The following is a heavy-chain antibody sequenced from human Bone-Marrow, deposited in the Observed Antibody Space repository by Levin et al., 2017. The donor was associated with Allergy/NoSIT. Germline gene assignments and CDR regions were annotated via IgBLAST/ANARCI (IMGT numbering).Heavy chain of an antibody. CDR1: GGSISSGFYS. J-gene: IGHJ4*02. D-gene: IGHD3-16*01. CDR3: ARGGAGDSVDH. V-gene: IGHV4-30-2*01. Sequence: SQTLSLTCAVSGGSISSGFYSWSWIRQPPGKGLEWVGYIYHSGSTYYNPSLKSRVTISMDRSKNQLSLKLTSVTAADTAVYYCARGGAGDSVDHWGQGTLVTVSS. CDR2: IYHSGST.